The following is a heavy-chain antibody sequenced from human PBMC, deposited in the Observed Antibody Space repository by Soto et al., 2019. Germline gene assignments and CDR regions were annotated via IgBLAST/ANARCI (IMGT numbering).Heavy chain of an antibody. CDR2: ISWNSGSI. CDR1: GFTFDDYT. J-gene: IGHJ4*02. V-gene: IGHV3-9*01. Sequence: HPGGSLRLSCAASGFTFDDYTMHWVRQAPGKGLEWVSGISWNSGSIGYADSVKGRFTISRDNAKNSLYLQMNSLRAEDTALYYCAKAGRESSSWSDFDYWGQGTLVTVYS. D-gene: IGHD6-13*01. CDR3: AKAGRESSSWSDFDY.